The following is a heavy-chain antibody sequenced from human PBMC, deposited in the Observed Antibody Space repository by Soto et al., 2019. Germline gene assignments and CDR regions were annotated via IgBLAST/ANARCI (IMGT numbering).Heavy chain of an antibody. CDR1: GYTFTSYY. CDR3: ARGIAAAQDFDY. CDR2: INPIFGTA. J-gene: IGHJ4*02. V-gene: IGHV1-46*01. D-gene: IGHD6-13*01. Sequence: QVQLVQSGAEVKKPGASVKVSCKASGYTFTSYYMHWVRQAPGQGLEWMGIINPIFGTANYAQKFQVRVTITVDESTSTAYMELSSLRSEDTAVYYCARGIAAAQDFDYWGQGTLVTVSS.